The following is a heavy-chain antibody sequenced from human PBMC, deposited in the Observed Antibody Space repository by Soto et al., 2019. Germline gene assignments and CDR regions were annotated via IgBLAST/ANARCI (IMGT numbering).Heavy chain of an antibody. J-gene: IGHJ4*02. D-gene: IGHD3-16*01. CDR3: AREGARGPRRRLFDY. Sequence: GGSLRLSCAASGFTFSSYGMHWVRQAPGKGLEWVAVIWYDGSNKYYADSVKGRFTISRDNSKNTLYLQMNSLRAEDTAVYYCAREGARGPRRRLFDYWGQGTLVTVSS. CDR1: GFTFSSYG. CDR2: IWYDGSNK. V-gene: IGHV3-33*01.